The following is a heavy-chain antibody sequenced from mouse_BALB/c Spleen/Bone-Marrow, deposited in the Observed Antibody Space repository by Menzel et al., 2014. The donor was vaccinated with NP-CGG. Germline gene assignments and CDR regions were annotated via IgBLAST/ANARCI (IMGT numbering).Heavy chain of an antibody. CDR3: ARRAGAY. V-gene: IGHV5-12-2*01. J-gene: IGHJ3*01. D-gene: IGHD3-3*01. CDR2: ISNGGGST. CDR1: GFTFSSYT. Sequence: EVQLQQSGGGLVQPGGSLKLSCAASGFTFSSYTMSWVRQTPEKRLEWVAYISNGGGSTYYPDTVKGRFTISRDNAKNTLYPQMSSLKSEDTAMYYCARRAGAYWGQGTLVTVSA.